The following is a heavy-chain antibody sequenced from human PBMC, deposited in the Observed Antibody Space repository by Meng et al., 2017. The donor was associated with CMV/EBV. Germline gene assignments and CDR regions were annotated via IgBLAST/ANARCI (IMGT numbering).Heavy chain of an antibody. CDR1: GFTFSSYA. V-gene: IGHV3-30*04. D-gene: IGHD2-2*03. J-gene: IGHJ6*02. CDR2: ISYDGSNK. CDR3: AKDGYCSSTSCQDYYYYGMDV. Sequence: GESLKISCAASGFTFSSYAMHWVRRAPGKGLEWVAVISYDGSNKYYADSVKGRFTISRDNSKNTLYLQMNSLRAEDTAVYYCAKDGYCSSTSCQDYYYYGMDVWGQGTTVTVSS.